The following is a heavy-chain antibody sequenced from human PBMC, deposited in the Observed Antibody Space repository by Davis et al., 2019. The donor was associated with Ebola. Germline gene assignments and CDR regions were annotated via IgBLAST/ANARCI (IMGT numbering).Heavy chain of an antibody. V-gene: IGHV5-51*01. CDR3: ARLSARYCISTSCYAGEGNWFDP. CDR2: IYPGDSDT. D-gene: IGHD2-2*01. Sequence: GESLKISCKGSGYSFTSYWIGWVRQMPGKGLEWMGIIYPGDSDTRYSPSFQGQVTISADKSISTAYLQWSSLKASDTAMYYCARLSARYCISTSCYAGEGNWFDPWGQGTLVTVSS. J-gene: IGHJ5*02. CDR1: GYSFTSYW.